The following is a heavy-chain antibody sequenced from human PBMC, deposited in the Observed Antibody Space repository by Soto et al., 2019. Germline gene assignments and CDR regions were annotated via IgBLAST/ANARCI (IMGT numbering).Heavy chain of an antibody. D-gene: IGHD3-22*01. J-gene: IGHJ4*02. V-gene: IGHV1-18*01. CDR1: VYNFTSYG. Sequence: QVQLVQSGAEVQKPGASLKVSCTASVYNFTSYGISWVRPAPGQGLEWMGWISADNGNTNYAQKLQGRVTMTTDTSTSTAYMELRSLRADDTAVYYCATTPKEYYYDSSGYYFDYWGKGTLVTVSS. CDR3: ATTPKEYYYDSSGYYFDY. CDR2: ISADNGNT.